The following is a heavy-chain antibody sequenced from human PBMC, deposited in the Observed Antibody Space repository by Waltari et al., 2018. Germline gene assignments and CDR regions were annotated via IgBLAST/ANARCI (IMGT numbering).Heavy chain of an antibody. Sequence: EVQLIETGGGLIQPGGSLRLSCAASGITVRNSHTSWVRQAPGKGLGWVSDIFGDVRTSYAEAVRGRFTISTDTSKNTLYLQMSSLTVEDTATYYCATVGEGTSGYYHYWGQGTLVTVSS. CDR3: ATVGEGTSGYYHY. CDR1: GITVRNSH. D-gene: IGHD5-18*01. V-gene: IGHV3-53*02. CDR2: IFGDVRT. J-gene: IGHJ4*02.